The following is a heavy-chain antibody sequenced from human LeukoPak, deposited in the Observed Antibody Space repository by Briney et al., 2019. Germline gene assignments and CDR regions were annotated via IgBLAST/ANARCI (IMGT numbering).Heavy chain of an antibody. CDR1: GYTFTTYD. J-gene: IGHJ6*02. Sequence: ASVKVSCKASGYTFTTYDIHWVRQATGQGLEWMGWMNPDSGNTVYAQKFQDRVTITRDTSISTAYMELRSLRSDDTAVYYCARDGYDILTGYYKDYYYGMDVWGQGTTVTVSS. D-gene: IGHD3-9*01. V-gene: IGHV1-8*03. CDR3: ARDGYDILTGYYKDYYYGMDV. CDR2: MNPDSGNT.